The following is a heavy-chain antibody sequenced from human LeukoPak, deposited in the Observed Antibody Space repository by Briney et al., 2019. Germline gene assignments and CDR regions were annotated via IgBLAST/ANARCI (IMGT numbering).Heavy chain of an antibody. CDR3: AKDDCSSTSCYATY. CDR2: IRYDGSNK. V-gene: IGHV3-30*02. Sequence: GGSLRLSCAASGFTFSNYGMHWVRQAPGKGLEWVAFIRYDGSNKYYADSVKGRFTISRDNSKNTLCLLMNSLRAEDTAVYYCAKDDCSSTSCYATYWGQGTLVTVSS. D-gene: IGHD2-2*01. CDR1: GFTFSNYG. J-gene: IGHJ4*02.